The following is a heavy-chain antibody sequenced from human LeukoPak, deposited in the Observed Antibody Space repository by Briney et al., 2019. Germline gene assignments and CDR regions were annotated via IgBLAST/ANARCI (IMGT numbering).Heavy chain of an antibody. CDR1: GITLSSYG. CDR2: ISYDGSDK. CDR3: AKGASAAAAMTWFDP. J-gene: IGHJ5*02. V-gene: IGHV3-30*18. D-gene: IGHD2-2*01. Sequence: QSGGSLRLSCAASGITLSSYGMLWVRQAPGKGLEWVAVISYDGSDKYYAGSVRSRFTISRDNSKNTLYLQMNSLRPEDMAVYYCAKGASAAAAMTWFDPWGQGTLVTVSS.